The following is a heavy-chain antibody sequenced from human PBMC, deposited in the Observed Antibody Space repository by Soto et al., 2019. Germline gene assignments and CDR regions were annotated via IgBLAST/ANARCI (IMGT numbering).Heavy chain of an antibody. CDR1: GFTFSSYA. CDR2: ISGGGSTT. V-gene: IGHV3-23*01. Sequence: EVQLLESGGGLVQPEGPLRLSCEASGFTFSSYAMRWVRQAPGKGLEWVSGISGGGSTTYYADSVKGRFTISRDNSKNTLYLQVNSLRAEDTAVYYCARDQAAGGTISRYFQDWGQGTLVTVSS. J-gene: IGHJ1*01. CDR3: ARDQAAGGTISRYFQD. D-gene: IGHD6-13*01.